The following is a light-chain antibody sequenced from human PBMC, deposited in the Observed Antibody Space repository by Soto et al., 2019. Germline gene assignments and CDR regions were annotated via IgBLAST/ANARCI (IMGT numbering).Light chain of an antibody. V-gene: IGKV3-15*01. CDR1: QSVSSN. CDR2: GAS. J-gene: IGKJ4*01. Sequence: EIVMTQSPATLSVSPGERATLSCRASQSVSSNLAWYQQKLGQAPRLLIYGASTRATGIPARFSGSGSGTEFTLPISSLQSEDFAVYYCQQYDNWPPLTFGGGTKVEIK. CDR3: QQYDNWPPLT.